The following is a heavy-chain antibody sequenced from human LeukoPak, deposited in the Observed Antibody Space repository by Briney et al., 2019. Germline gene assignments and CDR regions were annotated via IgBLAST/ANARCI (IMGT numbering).Heavy chain of an antibody. CDR1: GFTFSDYY. D-gene: IGHD4-17*01. J-gene: IGHJ4*02. Sequence: PGGSLRLSCVASGFTFSDYYMSWIRQAPGKGLEWVSYISSSSIYTNYADSVEGRFTISRDNAKNSLYLQMNSLRAEDTAVYYCARDHRTTVTVYYFDYWGQGTLVTVSS. CDR2: ISSSSIYT. CDR3: ARDHRTTVTVYYFDY. V-gene: IGHV3-11*06.